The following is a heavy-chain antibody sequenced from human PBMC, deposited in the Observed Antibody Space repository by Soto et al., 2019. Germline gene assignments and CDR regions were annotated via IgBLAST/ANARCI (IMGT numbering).Heavy chain of an antibody. J-gene: IGHJ4*02. Sequence: ESGGGLVKPGGSLRLSCAASGFTFSGHTINWVRQAPGKGLEWVSSVSSSSSYIYYADSVKGRFTVSRDNAEKSLYLQMNSLRAEDTAIYYCARCMGFDGSGYAFFDSWGQGTLVTVSS. V-gene: IGHV3-21*01. CDR1: GFTFSGHT. D-gene: IGHD3-10*01. CDR3: ARCMGFDGSGYAFFDS. CDR2: VSSSSSYI.